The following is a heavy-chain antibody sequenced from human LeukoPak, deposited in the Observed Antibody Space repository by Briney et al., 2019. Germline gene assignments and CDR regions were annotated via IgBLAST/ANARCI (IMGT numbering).Heavy chain of an antibody. D-gene: IGHD5-24*01. CDR2: IYHSGST. CDR3: ARGGDGYKDGLFDY. J-gene: IGHJ4*02. V-gene: IGHV4-38-2*02. CDR1: GYSISSGYY. Sequence: PSETLSLTCTVSGYSISSGYYWGWIRQPPGKGLEWIGGIYHSGSTYYNPSLKSRVTISVDTSKNQFSLKLSSVTAADTAVYYCARGGDGYKDGLFDYWGQGTLVTVSS.